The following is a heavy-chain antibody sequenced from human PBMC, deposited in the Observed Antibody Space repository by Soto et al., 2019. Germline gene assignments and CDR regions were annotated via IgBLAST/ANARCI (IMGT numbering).Heavy chain of an antibody. CDR3: AVTTGY. D-gene: IGHD4-17*01. CDR2: VSPDHGNA. Sequence: QVRVVQSGAEVKKPGASVKVSCKTSGYTFTDYDINWVRQAPGQGLEWMGWVSPDHGNAGYAQQFQGRVTMTSDTAISPVFMELTNLRSEDTAVYYCAVTTGYWGQGTKVTVSS. J-gene: IGHJ4*02. CDR1: GYTFTDYD. V-gene: IGHV1-8*01.